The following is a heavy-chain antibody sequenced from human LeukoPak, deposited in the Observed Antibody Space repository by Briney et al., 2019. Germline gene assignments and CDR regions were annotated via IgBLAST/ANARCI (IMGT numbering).Heavy chain of an antibody. CDR2: INPNSVGR. Sequence: ASVKVSCKAAGYTFTGYYMHWVRQAPGQGLEWMGLINPNSVGRNYAQKFQGRVTMSRDTYISTAYMELSRLRSDDTAVYYCERGYYDSSGYSPWGYWGQGTLVTVSS. J-gene: IGHJ4*02. CDR1: GYTFTGYY. D-gene: IGHD3-22*01. CDR3: ERGYYDSSGYSPWGY. V-gene: IGHV1-2*02.